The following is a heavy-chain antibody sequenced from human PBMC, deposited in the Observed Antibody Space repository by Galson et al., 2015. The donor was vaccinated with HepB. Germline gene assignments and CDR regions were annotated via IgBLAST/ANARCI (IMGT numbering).Heavy chain of an antibody. D-gene: IGHD3-16*01. V-gene: IGHV3-7*03. CDR2: IRDDGSDK. J-gene: IGHJ5*02. CDR3: ARNECETTSCYANGWFDP. Sequence: SLRLSCAGSGFIFNNYWMTWVRQVPGKGLEWVASIRDDGSDKYYVDSLKGRFTISRDNAKNSLYLQMNSLRLEDTAVYFCARNECETTSCYANGWFDPWGQGTLVTVSS. CDR1: GFIFNNYW.